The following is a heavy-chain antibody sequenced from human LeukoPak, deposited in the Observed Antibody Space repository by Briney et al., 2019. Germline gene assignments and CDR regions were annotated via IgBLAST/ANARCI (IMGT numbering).Heavy chain of an antibody. D-gene: IGHD3-3*01. CDR3: ARESGFMMVGEINADNWFDP. Sequence: GGSLRLSCSGAGFTFRDSAFHWVRQAPGKGLEWVAVISDDGSKRFYADSVKGRFTISRDNTRDTLYLHMQTLRPEDSAVYYCARESGFMMVGEINADNWFDPWGQGTPVTVSS. J-gene: IGHJ5*02. CDR2: ISDDGSKR. V-gene: IGHV3-30*04. CDR1: GFTFRDSA.